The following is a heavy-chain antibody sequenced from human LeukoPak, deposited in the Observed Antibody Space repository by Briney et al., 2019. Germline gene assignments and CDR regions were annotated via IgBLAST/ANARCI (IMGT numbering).Heavy chain of an antibody. CDR1: GYTFTRYD. Sequence: ASVKVSCKASGYTFTRYDINWVRQATGQGLEWMGWMNPNSGNTGYAQKFQGRVTMTRNTSISTAYMELSSLRSEDTAVYYCARGGHCSSTSCRNWFDPWGQGTLVTVSS. CDR3: ARGGHCSSTSCRNWFDP. D-gene: IGHD2-2*01. V-gene: IGHV1-8*01. CDR2: MNPNSGNT. J-gene: IGHJ5*02.